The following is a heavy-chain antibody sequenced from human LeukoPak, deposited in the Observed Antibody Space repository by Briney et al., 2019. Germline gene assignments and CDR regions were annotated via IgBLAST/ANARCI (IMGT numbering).Heavy chain of an antibody. J-gene: IGHJ4*02. CDR3: ARDTTMIT. CDR2: IYYSGST. Sequence: SETLSLTCTVSGGSISRGGYYWGWIRQPPGKGLEWIASIYYSGSTYYNPSLKSRVTISVDTSKNQFSLRLTSLTAADTAVYYCARDTTMITWGQGTLVTVSS. D-gene: IGHD3-16*01. CDR1: GGSISRGGYY. V-gene: IGHV4-39*07.